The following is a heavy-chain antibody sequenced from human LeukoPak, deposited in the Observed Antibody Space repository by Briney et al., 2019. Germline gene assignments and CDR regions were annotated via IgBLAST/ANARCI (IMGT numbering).Heavy chain of an antibody. V-gene: IGHV4-38-2*02. CDR2: IYHSGST. J-gene: IGHJ4*02. D-gene: IGHD4-17*01. CDR3: ARADYGDPYYFDY. Sequence: SETLSLTCTVSGGSISSYYWGWIRQPPGKGLEWIGSIYHSGSTYYNPSLKSRVTISVDTSKNQFSLKLSSVTAADTAVYYCARADYGDPYYFDYWGQGTLVTVSS. CDR1: GGSISSYY.